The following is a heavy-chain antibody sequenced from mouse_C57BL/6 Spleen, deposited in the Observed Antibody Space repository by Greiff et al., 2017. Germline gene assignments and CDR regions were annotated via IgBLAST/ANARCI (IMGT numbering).Heavy chain of an antibody. D-gene: IGHD2-3*01. CDR1: GYTFTSYW. CDR3: ARLDPRDGYSDY. V-gene: IGHV1-53*01. J-gene: IGHJ2*01. CDR2: INPSNGGT. Sequence: VQLQQPGTELVKPGASVKLSCKASGYTFTSYWMHWVKQRPGQGLEWIGNINPSNGGTNYNEKFKSKATLTVDKSSSTAYMQLSSLTSEDSAVYYGARLDPRDGYSDYWGQGTTLTVSS.